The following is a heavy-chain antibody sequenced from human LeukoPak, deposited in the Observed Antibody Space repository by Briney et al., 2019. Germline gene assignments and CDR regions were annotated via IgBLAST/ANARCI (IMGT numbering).Heavy chain of an antibody. V-gene: IGHV4-59*12. J-gene: IGHJ4*02. CDR1: GGSISSYY. CDR3: ATDYGDYGGFDY. D-gene: IGHD4-17*01. Sequence: SETLSLTCTVSGGSISSYYWSWIRQPPGKGLEWIGYIYYSGSTYYNPSLKSRVTISVDTSKNQFSLKLSSVTAADTAVYYCATDYGDYGGFDYWGQGTLVTVSS. CDR2: IYYSGST.